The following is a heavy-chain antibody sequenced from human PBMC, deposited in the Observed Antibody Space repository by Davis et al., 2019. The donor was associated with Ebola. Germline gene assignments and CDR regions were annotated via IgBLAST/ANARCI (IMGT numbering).Heavy chain of an antibody. CDR2: INPHNGNT. CDR3: ARAQFPTTSDH. Sequence: ASVKVSCKASGYTFTNYGITWVRQAPGQGLEWMGWINPHNGNTNYAQNVQGRVTMTTDTSTSTAYMEVGSLRSDDTAVYFCARAQFPTTSDHWGQGTLVSVSS. CDR1: GYTFTNYG. J-gene: IGHJ4*02. D-gene: IGHD1-1*01. V-gene: IGHV1-18*04.